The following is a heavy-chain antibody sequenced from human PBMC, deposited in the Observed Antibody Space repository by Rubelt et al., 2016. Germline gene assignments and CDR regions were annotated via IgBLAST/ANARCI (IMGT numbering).Heavy chain of an antibody. Sequence: QVQLQQWGAGLLKPSETLSLTCAVYGGSFSGYYWSWIRQPPGKGLEWIGEINHSGSTNYNPSLKSRVTISVDTSKNQFSLKLSSVTAADTAVYYCARVKEGDTAMVYYFDYWGQGTLVTVSS. CDR1: GGSFSGYY. J-gene: IGHJ4*02. D-gene: IGHD5-18*01. V-gene: IGHV4-34*01. CDR2: INHSGST. CDR3: ARVKEGDTAMVYYFDY.